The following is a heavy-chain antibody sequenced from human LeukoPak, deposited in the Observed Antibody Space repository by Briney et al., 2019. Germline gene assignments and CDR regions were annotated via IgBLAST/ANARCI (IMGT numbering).Heavy chain of an antibody. CDR2: ISVYNGNT. CDR3: ARTDSSWFGIGYYYYYMDV. V-gene: IGHV1-18*01. CDR1: GYTFTTYA. Sequence: GASVKVSCKASGYTFTTYAISWVRQAPGQGLEWMGWISVYNGNTNYAQKLQGRVTMTTDTSTSTAYMELRSLRSDDTAVYYCARTDSSWFGIGYYYYYMDVWGKGTTVTISS. J-gene: IGHJ6*03. D-gene: IGHD6-13*01.